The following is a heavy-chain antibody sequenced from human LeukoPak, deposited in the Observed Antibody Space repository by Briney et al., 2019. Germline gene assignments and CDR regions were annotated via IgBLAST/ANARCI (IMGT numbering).Heavy chain of an antibody. CDR1: GFTFSSYG. D-gene: IGHD3-10*01. J-gene: IGHJ3*02. CDR3: TLPLWLGDAFDI. Sequence: GGSLRLSCAASGFTFSSYGMHWVRQAPGKGLEWVAVISYDGSNKYYADSVKGRFTISRDNSKNTLYLQMNSLKTEDTAVYYCTLPLWLGDAFDIWGQGTMVTVSS. V-gene: IGHV3-30*03. CDR2: ISYDGSNK.